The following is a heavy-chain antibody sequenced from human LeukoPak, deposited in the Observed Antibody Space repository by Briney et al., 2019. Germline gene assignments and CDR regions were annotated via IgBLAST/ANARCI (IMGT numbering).Heavy chain of an antibody. CDR2: IIPIFGTA. J-gene: IGHJ4*02. CDR1: GGTFSSYA. Sequence: SVKVSGKASGGTFSSYAISWVRQAPGQGLEWMGGIIPIFGTANYAQKFQGRVTITADKSTSTAYMELSSLRSEDTAVYYCARGGITMVRGVIRPHYFDYWGQGTLVTVSS. CDR3: ARGGITMVRGVIRPHYFDY. D-gene: IGHD3-10*01. V-gene: IGHV1-69*06.